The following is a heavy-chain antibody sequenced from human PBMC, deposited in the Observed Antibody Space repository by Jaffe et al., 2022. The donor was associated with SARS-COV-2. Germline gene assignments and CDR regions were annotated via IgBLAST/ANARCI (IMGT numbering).Heavy chain of an antibody. J-gene: IGHJ6*02. V-gene: IGHV3-23*01. CDR3: AKDERGTYYDFWSGSPDGYGMDV. Sequence: EVQLLESGGGLVQPGGSLRLSCAASGFTFSSYAMSWVRQAPGKGLEWVSAISGSGGSTYYADSVKGRFTISRDNSKNTLYLQMNSLRAEDTAVYYCAKDERGTYYDFWSGSPDGYGMDVWGQGTTVTVSS. CDR2: ISGSGGST. D-gene: IGHD3-3*01. CDR1: GFTFSSYA.